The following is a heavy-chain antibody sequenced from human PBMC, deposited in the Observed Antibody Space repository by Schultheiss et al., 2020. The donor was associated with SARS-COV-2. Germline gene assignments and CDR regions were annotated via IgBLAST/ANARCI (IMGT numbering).Heavy chain of an antibody. D-gene: IGHD1-1*01. CDR1: GYNFSSNW. Sequence: GESLKISCKGSGYNFSSNWISWVRQMPGRGLEWMGRIDPRDSYTNYSPAFQGHVTISSDKSISTAYLQWSSLKASDTAMYYCARGTTGNFDYWGQGTLVTVSS. CDR2: IDPRDSYT. J-gene: IGHJ4*02. CDR3: ARGTTGNFDY. V-gene: IGHV5-10-1*01.